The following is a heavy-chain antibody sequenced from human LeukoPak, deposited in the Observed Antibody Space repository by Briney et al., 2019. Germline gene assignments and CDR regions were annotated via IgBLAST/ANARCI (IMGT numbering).Heavy chain of an antibody. D-gene: IGHD2-15*01. Sequence: PGGSLRLSCAASGFTFSNYGMHWVRQAPGKGLEWVAVISYDESDKYYADSVKGRFTISRDNSKNTLYLQMNSLRPEDTDVYYCAKGVVAATNAAYYGMDVWGQGSTVTVSS. CDR2: ISYDESDK. CDR1: GFTFSNYG. CDR3: AKGVVAATNAAYYGMDV. J-gene: IGHJ6*02. V-gene: IGHV3-30*18.